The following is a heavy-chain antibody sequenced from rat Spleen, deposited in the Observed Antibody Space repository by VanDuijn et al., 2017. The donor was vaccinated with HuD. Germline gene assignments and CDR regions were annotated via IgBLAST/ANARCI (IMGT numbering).Heavy chain of an antibody. J-gene: IGHJ2*01. Sequence: EVQLVESGGGLVQPGRSMKLSCAALGFTFSNYYMAWVRQAPTTGLEWVATISFDGSSTYYRDSVKGRFTISRNNANSTLYLQMDSLRSEDTATYYCARRYDFDYWGHGVMVTVSS. D-gene: IGHD1-11*01. CDR3: ARRYDFDY. CDR2: ISFDGSST. CDR1: GFTFSNYY. V-gene: IGHV5-29*01.